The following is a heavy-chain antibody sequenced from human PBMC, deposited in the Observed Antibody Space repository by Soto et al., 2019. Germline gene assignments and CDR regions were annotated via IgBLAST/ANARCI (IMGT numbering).Heavy chain of an antibody. CDR2: IYYSGST. V-gene: IGHV4-59*01. CDR3: ARSRGYSYGWNFDY. J-gene: IGHJ4*02. CDR1: GGSISSYY. D-gene: IGHD5-18*01. Sequence: SETLSLTCTVSGGSISSYYWSWIRQPPGKGLEWIGYIYYSGSTNYNPSLKSRVTISVDTSKNQFSLKLSSVTAADTAVYYCARSRGYSYGWNFDYWGQGTLVTVSS.